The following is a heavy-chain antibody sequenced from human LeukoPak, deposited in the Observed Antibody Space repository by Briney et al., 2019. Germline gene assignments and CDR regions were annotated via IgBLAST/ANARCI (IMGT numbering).Heavy chain of an antibody. CDR2: ISAYNGNT. J-gene: IGHJ3*02. CDR3: ARDRRYYDSSGYYGGHAFDI. Sequence: ASVKVSCKASGYTFTSYGISWVRQAPGQGLEWMGWISAYNGNTNYAQKLQGRVTMTTDTSTSTAYMELRSLRSDDTAVYYCARDRRYYDSSGYYGGHAFDIWGQGTMVTVSS. CDR1: GYTFTSYG. V-gene: IGHV1-18*01. D-gene: IGHD3-22*01.